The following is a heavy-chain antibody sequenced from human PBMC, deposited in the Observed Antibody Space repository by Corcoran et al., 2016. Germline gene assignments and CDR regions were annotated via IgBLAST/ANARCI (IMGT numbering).Heavy chain of an antibody. CDR3: ARVWYDILTGYYYGMDV. CDR1: GYTFTSYG. CDR2: ISAYNGNT. Sequence: QVQLVQSGAEVKKPGASVKVSCKASGYTFTSYGISWVRQAPGQGLEWMGWISAYNGNTNYAQTLQGRVTKTTDTSTSTAYMELRSLRSDYTVVYYCARVWYDILTGYYYGMDVWGQGTTVTVSS. D-gene: IGHD3-9*01. J-gene: IGHJ6*02. V-gene: IGHV1-18*01.